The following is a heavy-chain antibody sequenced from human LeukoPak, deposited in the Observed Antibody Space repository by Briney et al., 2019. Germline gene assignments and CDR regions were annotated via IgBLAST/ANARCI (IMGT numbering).Heavy chain of an antibody. Sequence: PGGSLRLSCAASGFTFSSYSMNWVRQAPGKGLEWVSAISGSGGSTYYADSVKGRFTISRDNSKNTLYLQMNSLRAEDTAVYYCAKVTTAFFDYWGQGTLVTVSS. J-gene: IGHJ4*02. CDR3: AKVTTAFFDY. CDR1: GFTFSSYS. V-gene: IGHV3-23*01. D-gene: IGHD4-11*01. CDR2: ISGSGGST.